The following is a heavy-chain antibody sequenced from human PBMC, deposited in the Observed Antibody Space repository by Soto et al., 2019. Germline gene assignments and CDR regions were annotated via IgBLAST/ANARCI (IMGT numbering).Heavy chain of an antibody. CDR1: GGSMGSGDYY. Sequence: SETLSVTCTVSGGSMGSGDYYWSLIRHPPGKGLEWIGYIYYSGNTYYNPSLKSRVTLSVDTSKSQFSLNLSSVTAAETAVYYCVTTAAYCSGTSRYDFDYWGQGTLVTVSS. V-gene: IGHV4-30-4*01. CDR2: IYYSGNT. D-gene: IGHD2-2*01. CDR3: VTTAAYCSGTSRYDFDY. J-gene: IGHJ4*02.